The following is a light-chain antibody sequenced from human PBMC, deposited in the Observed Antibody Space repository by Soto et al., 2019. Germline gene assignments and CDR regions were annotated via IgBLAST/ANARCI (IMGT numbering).Light chain of an antibody. CDR3: ISYRGSATSSV. Sequence: QSALAQPASVSGSPGQSITISCTGTSSDIGSYNYVAWYQQFPGKTPKLIIYEVRNRPSGVSFRFSGSKSGNTASLTISGLQAEDEADHYCISYRGSATSSVFGTGTKVTVL. CDR2: EVR. V-gene: IGLV2-14*01. J-gene: IGLJ1*01. CDR1: SSDIGSYNY.